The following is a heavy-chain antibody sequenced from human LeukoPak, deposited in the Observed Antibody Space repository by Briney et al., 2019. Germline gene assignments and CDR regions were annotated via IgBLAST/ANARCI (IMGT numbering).Heavy chain of an antibody. D-gene: IGHD3-22*01. CDR3: ARPGSIVVSGGWFDP. J-gene: IGHJ5*02. CDR2: IYYRGST. Sequence: SETLSLTCTVSSGSISSSSYYWGWIRQPPGKGLEWIGSIYYRGSTYYNPSLKSRVTISVDTSKNQFSLKLSSVTAADTAVYYCARPGSIVVSGGWFDPWGQGTLVTVSS. V-gene: IGHV4-39*01. CDR1: SGSISSSSYY.